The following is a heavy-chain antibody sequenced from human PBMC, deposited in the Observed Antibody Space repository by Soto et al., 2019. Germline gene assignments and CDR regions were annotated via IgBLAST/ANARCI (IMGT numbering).Heavy chain of an antibody. CDR2: IKSKTDGGTT. D-gene: IGHD6-19*01. V-gene: IGHV3-15*01. CDR3: TTLQESAVAGKGVDY. Sequence: GGSLRLSCAASGFTFSNAWMSWVRQAPGKGLEWVGRIKSKTDGGTTDYAAPVKGRFTISRDDSKNTLYLQMNSLKTEDTAVYYCTTLQESAVAGKGVDYWGQGTLVTVSS. CDR1: GFTFSNAW. J-gene: IGHJ4*02.